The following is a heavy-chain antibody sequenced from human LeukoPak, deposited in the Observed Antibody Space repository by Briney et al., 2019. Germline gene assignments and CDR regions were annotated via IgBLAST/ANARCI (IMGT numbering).Heavy chain of an antibody. CDR2: ISSSSSYI. D-gene: IGHD6-13*01. CDR3: ASKIAAAGGGY. CDR1: GFTFSSYS. Sequence: GGSLRLSCAASGFTFSSYSMNWVRQAPGKGLEWVSSISSSSSYIYYADSVKGRFTFSRDNAKNSLYLQMNSLRAEDTAVYYCASKIAAAGGGYWGQGTLVTVSS. V-gene: IGHV3-21*01. J-gene: IGHJ4*02.